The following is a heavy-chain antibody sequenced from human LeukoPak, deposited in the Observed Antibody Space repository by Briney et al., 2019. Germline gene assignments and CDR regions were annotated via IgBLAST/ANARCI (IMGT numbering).Heavy chain of an antibody. CDR3: ARVPYDSSGYYYVHFDY. J-gene: IGHJ4*02. Sequence: GGSLRLSCAASGFTFGSYEMNWVRQAPGKGLEWVSYISSSGSTIYYADSVKGRFTISRDNAKNSLYLQMNSLRAEDTAVYYCARVPYDSSGYYYVHFDYWGQGTLVTVSS. CDR1: GFTFGSYE. D-gene: IGHD3-22*01. V-gene: IGHV3-48*03. CDR2: ISSSGSTI.